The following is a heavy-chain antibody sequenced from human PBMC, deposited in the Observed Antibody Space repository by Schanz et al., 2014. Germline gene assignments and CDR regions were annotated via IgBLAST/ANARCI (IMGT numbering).Heavy chain of an antibody. V-gene: IGHV1-18*01. CDR2: ISPYNGNT. CDR1: GYTFTSYG. D-gene: IGHD6-13*01. Sequence: QVQLVQSGAEVKKPGASVKVSCKASGYTFTSYGISWVRQAPGQGLEWMGWISPYNGNTNYAQKLQGRVTMTAAKSAFTAYMDVSSLRSEDTAVYSCASSGAGYSSSWDFDYWGQGTLVTVSS. CDR3: ASSGAGYSSSWDFDY. J-gene: IGHJ4*02.